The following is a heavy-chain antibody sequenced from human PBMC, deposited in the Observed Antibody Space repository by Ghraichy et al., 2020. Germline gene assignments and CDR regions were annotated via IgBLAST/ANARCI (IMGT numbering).Heavy chain of an antibody. J-gene: IGHJ6*02. D-gene: IGHD4-23*01. CDR1: GFTFSRYT. CDR3: AKDLGDYGGSPSPVGMDV. CDR2: ISGSGGSS. V-gene: IGHV3-23*01. Sequence: GGSLRLSCVASGFTFSRYTMTWVRQAPGKGLEWVSAISGSGGSSYYEDSVKGRFTISRDNSKNTLYVQMNSLRAEDTAIYYCAKDLGDYGGSPSPVGMDVWGQGTTVSVSS.